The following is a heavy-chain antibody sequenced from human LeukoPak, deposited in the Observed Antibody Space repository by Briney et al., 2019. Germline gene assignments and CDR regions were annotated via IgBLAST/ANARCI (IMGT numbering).Heavy chain of an antibody. CDR3: AKFKFGSSGWCDY. V-gene: IGHV3-23*01. D-gene: IGHD6-19*01. J-gene: IGHJ4*02. Sequence: PGGSLRLSCAASGFTFSSYAMSWVRQAPGKGLEWVSAISGSGGSTYYADSVKGRFTISRDNSKNTLYLQMNSLGAEDTAVYYCAKFKFGSSGWCDYWGQGTLVTVSS. CDR1: GFTFSSYA. CDR2: ISGSGGST.